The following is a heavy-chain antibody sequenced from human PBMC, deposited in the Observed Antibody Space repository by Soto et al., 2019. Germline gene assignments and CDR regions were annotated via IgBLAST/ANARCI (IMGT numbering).Heavy chain of an antibody. V-gene: IGHV3-53*01. D-gene: IGHD2-8*01. Sequence: GGSLRLSCAASGFTVSSSYMSWVRQAPGKGLEWVSVIYSGGNTYYADSVQGRFTISRDNSKNTLYLQMNSLRAEDTAVYYCARESSMAHCAFDIWGQGIRVTVSS. CDR3: ARESSMAHCAFDI. CDR2: IYSGGNT. CDR1: GFTVSSSY. J-gene: IGHJ3*02.